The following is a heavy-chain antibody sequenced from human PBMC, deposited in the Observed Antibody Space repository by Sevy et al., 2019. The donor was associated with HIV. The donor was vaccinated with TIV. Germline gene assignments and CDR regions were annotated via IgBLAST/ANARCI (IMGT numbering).Heavy chain of an antibody. Sequence: SETLSLTCTVSGDSLSNSGYYWGWIRQPPGKGLEWIGNIYYSGSTHYNPSLKCRVTVSIDTSKNQFSLKLSSVTAADTAVYSCARFPFGEYVDYFAYWGQGTLVTDSS. CDR1: GDSLSNSGYY. D-gene: IGHD3-10*01. CDR3: ARFPFGEYVDYFAY. J-gene: IGHJ4*02. CDR2: IYYSGST. V-gene: IGHV4-39*01.